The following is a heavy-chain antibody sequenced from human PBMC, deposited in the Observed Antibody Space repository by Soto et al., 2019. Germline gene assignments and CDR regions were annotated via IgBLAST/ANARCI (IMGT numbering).Heavy chain of an antibody. CDR1: GFTFGSHG. CDR3: AKDLRTTISDYGMDV. J-gene: IGHJ6*02. CDR2: ISYDETNE. Sequence: GGSLRLSCVASGFTFGSHGMHWVRQAPGKGLEWVAVISYDETNEHYVDSVKGRFTISRDNSKSILYLQMNRMRPEDTAVYKCAKDLRTTISDYGMDVWGQGNTVTVSS. V-gene: IGHV3-30*18.